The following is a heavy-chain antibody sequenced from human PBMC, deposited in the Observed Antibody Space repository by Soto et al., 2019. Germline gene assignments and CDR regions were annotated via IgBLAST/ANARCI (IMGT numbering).Heavy chain of an antibody. D-gene: IGHD3-9*01. J-gene: IGHJ5*02. CDR1: GASISGSSYY. V-gene: IGHV4-39*01. CDR3: VRHRVSAMLTGAFDP. CDR2: VDYGGIT. Sequence: LQESGPGLLKPSETLSLTCSVSGASISGSSYYWGWLRQPPGKGLEWIGSVDYGGITYYNPSLKTRFSXXVESSRTHFSLRLTSVTAADTALYYCVRHRVSAMLTGAFDPWGQGILVSVSS.